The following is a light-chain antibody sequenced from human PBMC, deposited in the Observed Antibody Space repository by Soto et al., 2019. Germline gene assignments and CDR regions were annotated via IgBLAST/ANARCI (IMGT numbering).Light chain of an antibody. Sequence: QSALTQPASVSGSPGQSITISCTGTSSDVGGYNYVSWYQQHPGKAPKLMISTVTNRPSGVSDRFSGSKSGNTASLTISGPQGGDGGDFYRTSLTNSPPLVFGGGTQGTLL. CDR2: TVT. V-gene: IGLV2-14*01. CDR1: SSDVGGYNY. J-gene: IGLJ2*01. CDR3: TSLTNSPPLV.